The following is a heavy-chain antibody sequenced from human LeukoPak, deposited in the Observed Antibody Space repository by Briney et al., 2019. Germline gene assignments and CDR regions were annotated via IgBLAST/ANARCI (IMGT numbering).Heavy chain of an antibody. J-gene: IGHJ6*02. D-gene: IGHD4-11*01. Sequence: PGGSLRLSCAASGFTFSSYGMHRVRQAPGKGLEWVAVISHDGSNKDYSDSVKGRFTISRDNSRSTLYLHMNSLRVEDTAVYYCANDYSNYYSYGMDVWGQGTTVTVSS. CDR1: GFTFSSYG. CDR3: ANDYSNYYSYGMDV. V-gene: IGHV3-30*18. CDR2: ISHDGSNK.